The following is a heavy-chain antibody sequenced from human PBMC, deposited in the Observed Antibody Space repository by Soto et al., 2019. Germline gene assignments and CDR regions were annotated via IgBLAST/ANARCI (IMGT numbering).Heavy chain of an antibody. J-gene: IGHJ6*03. CDR2: VSAGGGDT. CDR1: GFTFSNHA. V-gene: IGHV3-23*01. D-gene: IGHD3-10*01. CDR3: AKDGASDYYYYYMDV. Sequence: EVQLLESGGGLVQPGGSLRLSCAASGFTFSNHAMTWVRQAPGKGLEWVSTVSAGGGDTYIAASVRGRFTISRDNSKDTLYLQMNSLRPDDTAVYFCAKDGASDYYYYYMDVWGKGTTVTVSS.